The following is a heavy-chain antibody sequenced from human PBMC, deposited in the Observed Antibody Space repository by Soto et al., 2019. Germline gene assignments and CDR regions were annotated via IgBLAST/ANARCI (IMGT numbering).Heavy chain of an antibody. Sequence: AGGALRISCAASGFTFSSHAMSWVRQAPGEGLEWVSAISGSGGSTYYADSVKGRFTISRDNSKNTLYLQMNSLRAEDTAVYYCANGVLRHLYYFDYWGQGTLVTVSS. D-gene: IGHD1-26*01. J-gene: IGHJ4*02. CDR1: GFTFSSHA. CDR2: ISGSGGST. CDR3: ANGVLRHLYYFDY. V-gene: IGHV3-23*01.